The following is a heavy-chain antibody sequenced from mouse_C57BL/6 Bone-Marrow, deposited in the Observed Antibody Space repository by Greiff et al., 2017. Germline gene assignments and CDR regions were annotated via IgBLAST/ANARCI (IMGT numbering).Heavy chain of an antibody. Sequence: VPLQQSGAELVKPGASVQMSCTASGYTFTTYPIEWMKQNHGTSLEWICNFHPYYVDTMYNEKFKGKATLTVEKSSSTDYLELSRLTSDDSAVYYCARGTGTRYFDVWGTGTTVTGTS. V-gene: IGHV1-47*01. D-gene: IGHD4-1*01. CDR3: ARGTGTRYFDV. CDR1: GYTFTTYP. CDR2: FHPYYVDT. J-gene: IGHJ1*03.